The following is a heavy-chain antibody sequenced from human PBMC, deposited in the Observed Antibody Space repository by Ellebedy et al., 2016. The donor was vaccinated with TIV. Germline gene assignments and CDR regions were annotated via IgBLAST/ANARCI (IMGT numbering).Heavy chain of an antibody. CDR2: INPNNCVT. V-gene: IGHV1-2*02. CDR3: AREAAIQLWLRDALDL. Sequence: ASVKVSCXTSGFTFGVVPYIHWVRQAPGQRPEWMGCINPNNCVTNYAPKFRGRVTMTRDTSINTVYLDLNTLSSDDTAVYYCAREAAIQLWLRDALDLWGQGTVVIVSS. J-gene: IGHJ3*01. CDR1: GFTFGVVPY. D-gene: IGHD5-18*01.